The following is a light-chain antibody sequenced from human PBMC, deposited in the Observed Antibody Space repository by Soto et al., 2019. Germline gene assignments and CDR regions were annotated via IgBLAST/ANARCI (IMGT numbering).Light chain of an antibody. CDR1: STNIGADYD. J-gene: IGLJ3*02. Sequence: QSVLTQPPSVSGAPGQSITISCIGSSTNIGADYDVHWYHQNAGTAPKLTIYGNSNRPAGVPDRFSGSKSGTSATLAINGLHAEDEGHYYCQSYDNSLSGSWVFGGGTKLTVL. V-gene: IGLV1-40*01. CDR2: GNS. CDR3: QSYDNSLSGSWV.